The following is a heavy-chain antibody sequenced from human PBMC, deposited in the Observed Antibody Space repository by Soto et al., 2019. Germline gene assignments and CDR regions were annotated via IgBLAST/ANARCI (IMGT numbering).Heavy chain of an antibody. CDR1: GYTFTSYP. Sequence: QVQLVQSGAEVKKPGASVKVSCRASGYTFTSYPISWVRQAPGHGLEWMGWISTYNGDTNYAQKFQGRVTVTTDTPTSMVYIEMRSLRSADTAVYYSTRDPYITLFRVDYWGQGTLVTVSS. V-gene: IGHV1-18*01. CDR2: ISTYNGDT. CDR3: TRDPYITLFRVDY. J-gene: IGHJ4*02. D-gene: IGHD3-10*01.